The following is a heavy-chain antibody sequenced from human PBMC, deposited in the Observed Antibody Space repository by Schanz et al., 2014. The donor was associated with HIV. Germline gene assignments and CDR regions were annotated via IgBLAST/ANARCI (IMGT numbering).Heavy chain of an antibody. V-gene: IGHV3-48*01. Sequence: EVQMVESGGGLVQPGGSLRLSCAASGFSLNRYSVNWVRQTPGKGLEWISYISSSGSTRHYADSMKGRFTISRDNAKNFVYLQMNSLRAEDTAVYYCANQRYSGTYRPFDYWGRGTLVTVSS. J-gene: IGHJ4*02. CDR3: ANQRYSGTYRPFDY. CDR2: ISSSGSTR. D-gene: IGHD1-26*01. CDR1: GFSLNRYS.